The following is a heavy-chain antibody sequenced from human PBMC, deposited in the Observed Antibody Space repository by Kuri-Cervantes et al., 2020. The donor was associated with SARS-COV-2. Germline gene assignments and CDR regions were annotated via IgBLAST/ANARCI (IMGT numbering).Heavy chain of an antibody. J-gene: IGHJ6*02. CDR3: AREYYYDSSGYYYTLYYYYYGMDV. CDR1: GGSFSGYY. Sequence: SQTLSLTCAVYGGSFSGYYWSWIRQPPGKGLEWIGEINHSGSTNYNPSLKSRVTISVDTSKNQFSLKLSSVTAADTAVYYCAREYYYDSSGYYYTLYYYYYGMDVWGQGTTVTVSS. D-gene: IGHD3-22*01. V-gene: IGHV4-34*01. CDR2: INHSGST.